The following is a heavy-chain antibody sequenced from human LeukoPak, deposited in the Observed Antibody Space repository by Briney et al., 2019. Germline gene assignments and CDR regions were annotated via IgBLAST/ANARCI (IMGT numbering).Heavy chain of an antibody. V-gene: IGHV3-74*01. D-gene: IGHD3-3*01. CDR3: VSDLCGGDDQ. J-gene: IGHJ5*02. CDR1: GFTFSRYA. Sequence: GGSLRLSCAASGFTFSRYAMSWVRQAPGKGLVWVSRIDEDGKTIDYADSVKGRFTISRDNAKDTLYLQMSSLRDEDTAVYYCVSDLCGGDDQWGRGTLVTVSS. CDR2: IDEDGKTI.